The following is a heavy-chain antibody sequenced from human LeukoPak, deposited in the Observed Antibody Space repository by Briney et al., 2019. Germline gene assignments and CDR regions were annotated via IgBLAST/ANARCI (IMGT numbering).Heavy chain of an antibody. Sequence: GESLKISCAASGFTFSSYWMHWVRQAPGKGLVWVSRINSDGSITTYADSVRGRFTISRDNAKNTLYLQMNSLRAEDTAVYYCARYGGNAFDYWGQGTLVTVSS. J-gene: IGHJ4*02. CDR2: INSDGSIT. CDR3: ARYGGNAFDY. V-gene: IGHV3-74*01. CDR1: GFTFSSYW. D-gene: IGHD4-23*01.